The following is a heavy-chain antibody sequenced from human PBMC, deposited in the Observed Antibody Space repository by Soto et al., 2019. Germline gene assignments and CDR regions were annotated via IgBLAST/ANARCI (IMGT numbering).Heavy chain of an antibody. V-gene: IGHV3-30-3*01. CDR1: GFTFSSYA. CDR2: ISYDGSNK. CDR3: ARGAPYSSSSFWGRRQNWFDP. J-gene: IGHJ5*02. D-gene: IGHD6-6*01. Sequence: GGSLRLSCAASGFTFSSYAMHWVRQAPGKGLEGVAVISYDGSNKYYADSVKGRFTISRDNSKNQFSLKLSSVTAADTAVYYCARGAPYSSSSFWGRRQNWFDPWGQGTLVTVSS.